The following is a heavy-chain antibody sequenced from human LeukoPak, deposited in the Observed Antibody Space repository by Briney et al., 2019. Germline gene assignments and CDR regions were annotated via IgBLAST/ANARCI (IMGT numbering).Heavy chain of an antibody. J-gene: IGHJ4*02. CDR3: ARTRYGDSPRNFDY. CDR2: IYHSGST. CDR1: GASISSNNW. Sequence: SGTLSLTCAVSGASISSNNWWWSWVRQPPGKGLEWIGEIYHSGSTNYNPSLKSRVTISVDTSKNQFSLKLSSVTAADTAVYYCARTRYGDSPRNFDYWGQGTLVTVSS. V-gene: IGHV4-4*02. D-gene: IGHD4-17*01.